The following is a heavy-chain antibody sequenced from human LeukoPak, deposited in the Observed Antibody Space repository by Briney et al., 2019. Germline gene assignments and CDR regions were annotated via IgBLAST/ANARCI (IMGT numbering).Heavy chain of an antibody. CDR1: GYTFTDHY. V-gene: IGHV1-69-2*01. CDR3: AISLIAVAGTLSF. CDR2: LEPEDGET. J-gene: IGHJ4*02. D-gene: IGHD6-19*01. Sequence: GASVKVSCKVSGYTFTDHYMHWFQQAPGKRLEWMGLLEPEDGETRYAEKFQGRVTITADTSTDTAYMEVSSLRSDDTAVYYCAISLIAVAGTLSFWGQGTLVTVSS.